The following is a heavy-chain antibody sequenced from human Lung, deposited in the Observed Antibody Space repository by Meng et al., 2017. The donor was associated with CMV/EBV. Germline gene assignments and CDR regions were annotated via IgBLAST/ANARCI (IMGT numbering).Heavy chain of an antibody. CDR3: ARGQGSTFGTGYGMDV. CDR2: INASGGNT. D-gene: IGHD3-3*01. V-gene: IGHV1-46*01. Sequence: ASXXVSXKAPGYTFTYYYIHWVRQAPGQGLEWMGIINASGGNTNYAQKFQGRVTMTRDTSTSTVYMELSSLRSEDTAVYYCARGQGSTFGTGYGMDVWGQGNXVNGAS. J-gene: IGHJ6*02. CDR1: GYTFTYYY.